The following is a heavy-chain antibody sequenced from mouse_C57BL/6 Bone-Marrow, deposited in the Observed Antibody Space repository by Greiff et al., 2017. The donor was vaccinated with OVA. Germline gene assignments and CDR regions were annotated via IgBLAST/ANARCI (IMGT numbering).Heavy chain of an antibody. CDR1: GYTFTNYW. CDR3: AHYGSRLYLHY. V-gene: IGHV1-59*01. D-gene: IGHD1-1*01. CDR2: IAPSDSNI. Sequence: QVQLQQPGAELVRPGTSVKLSCKASGYTFTNYWMPWVKQRPGQGLDWIGMIAPSDSNINYNPKFKGRATLTVDTASSTAYMHLSSLTSEDSAVYYCAHYGSRLYLHYWGQGTSLTVSA. J-gene: IGHJ2*02.